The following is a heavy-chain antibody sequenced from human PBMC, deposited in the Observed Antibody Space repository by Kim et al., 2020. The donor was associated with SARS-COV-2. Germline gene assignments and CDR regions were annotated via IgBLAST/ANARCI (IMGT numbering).Heavy chain of an antibody. CDR3: ARFEIGVGGDY. CDR2: T. J-gene: IGHJ4*02. V-gene: IGHV5-51*01. Sequence: TRYSPSFQGQVTISADKSISTAYLQWSSLKASDTAMYYCARFEIGVGGDYWGQGTLVTVSS. D-gene: IGHD2-2*01.